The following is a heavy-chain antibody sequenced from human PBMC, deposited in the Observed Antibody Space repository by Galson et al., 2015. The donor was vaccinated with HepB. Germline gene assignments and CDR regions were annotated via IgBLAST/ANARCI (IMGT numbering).Heavy chain of an antibody. Sequence: SLRLSCAASGFIVSTNYMSWVRQAPGKGLEWVSVIYSGGSTFYADSVKGRFTISRDNSKNTLYLQMNSLRAEDTAVYFCARVSSIDSSSHYFDHWGQGTLCTVSS. CDR1: GFIVSTNY. CDR2: IYSGGST. V-gene: IGHV3-53*01. D-gene: IGHD3-22*01. CDR3: ARVSSIDSSSHYFDH. J-gene: IGHJ4*02.